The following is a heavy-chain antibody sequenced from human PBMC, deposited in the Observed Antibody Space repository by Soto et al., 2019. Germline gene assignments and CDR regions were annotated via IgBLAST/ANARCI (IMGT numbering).Heavy chain of an antibody. CDR3: ARGRVRGMAFDI. V-gene: IGHV3-30-3*01. CDR1: GFTFSSHS. J-gene: IGHJ3*02. D-gene: IGHD3-10*01. CDR2: ISFDGSYK. Sequence: GGSLRLSCAASGFTFSSHSMHWVRQAPGKGLEWVAVISFDGSYKYYADSVKGRFTISRDNSKNTLYLQMNSLRAEDTAVYYCARGRVRGMAFDIWGQGTMVTVSS.